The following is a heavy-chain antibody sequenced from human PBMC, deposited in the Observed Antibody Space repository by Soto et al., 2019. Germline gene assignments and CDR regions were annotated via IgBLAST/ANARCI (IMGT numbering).Heavy chain of an antibody. J-gene: IGHJ5*02. V-gene: IGHV4-61*01. CDR3: ARTYYDSTWFDP. Sequence: QVQLQESGPGLVKPSETLSLTCTVSGGSVSSGSYYWSWIRQPPGKGLEWIGYIYYSGSTNYNPSLKSRVTISVDTSKNQYSLKLSSVTAADTAVYYCARTYYDSTWFDPWGQGTLVTVSS. CDR1: GGSVSSGSYY. CDR2: IYYSGST. D-gene: IGHD3-22*01.